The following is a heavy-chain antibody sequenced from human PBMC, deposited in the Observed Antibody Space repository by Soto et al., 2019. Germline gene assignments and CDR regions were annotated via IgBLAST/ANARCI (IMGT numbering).Heavy chain of an antibody. CDR3: AKEGGLSGSYYISSSYYFDY. CDR2: ISYDGSNK. J-gene: IGHJ4*02. V-gene: IGHV3-30*18. Sequence: RLSCAASGFTFSSYGMHWVRQAPGKGLEWVAVISYDGSNKYYADSVKGRFTISRDNSKNTLYLQMNSLRAEDTSVYYCAKEGGLSGSYYISSSYYFDYWGQGTLVTVSS. CDR1: GFTFSSYG. D-gene: IGHD1-26*01.